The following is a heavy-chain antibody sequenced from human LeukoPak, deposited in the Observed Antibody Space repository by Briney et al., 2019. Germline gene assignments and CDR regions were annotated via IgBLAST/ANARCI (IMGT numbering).Heavy chain of an antibody. CDR2: ISAYNGNT. V-gene: IGHV1-18*01. D-gene: IGHD6-19*01. Sequence: GASVKVSCKASGYTFTNYAIGWVRQAPGQGLEWMGWISAYNGNTNYAQKLQGRVTLATDTSSSTAYMELRSLRSDDTAVYYCARGGSGWSRDHWGQGTLVTVSS. CDR1: GYTFTNYA. J-gene: IGHJ4*02. CDR3: ARGGSGWSRDH.